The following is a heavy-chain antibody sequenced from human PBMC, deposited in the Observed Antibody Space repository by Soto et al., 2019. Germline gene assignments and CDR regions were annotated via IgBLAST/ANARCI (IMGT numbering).Heavy chain of an antibody. D-gene: IGHD2-21*02. Sequence: QVQLQESGPGLVKPSETLSLTCTVSGGSVSSGSYYWSWIRQPPGKGLEWIGYIYYSGSANYNPSLKRRVTISVDTSKNQFSLKLSSVTAADTAVYYCVSGGTYCGGDCYFHWGQGTLVTFSS. CDR2: IYYSGSA. J-gene: IGHJ4*02. CDR3: VSGGTYCGGDCYFH. V-gene: IGHV4-61*01. CDR1: GGSVSSGSYY.